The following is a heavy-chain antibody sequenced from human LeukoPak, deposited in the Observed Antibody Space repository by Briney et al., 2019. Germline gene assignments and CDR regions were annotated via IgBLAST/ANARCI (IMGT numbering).Heavy chain of an antibody. CDR3: AKDGYSQLRPTPYNFEY. V-gene: IGHV3-30*18. J-gene: IGHJ4*02. Sequence: GGSLRLSCAASGFMFSGYGLHWVRQAPGKGLEWVAVISYDGSDKYYADSVKGRFTISRDNSKNTVYLQMNSLRAEDTAVYYCAKDGYSQLRPTPYNFEYWGLGTLVTVSS. CDR1: GFMFSGYG. D-gene: IGHD3-22*01. CDR2: ISYDGSDK.